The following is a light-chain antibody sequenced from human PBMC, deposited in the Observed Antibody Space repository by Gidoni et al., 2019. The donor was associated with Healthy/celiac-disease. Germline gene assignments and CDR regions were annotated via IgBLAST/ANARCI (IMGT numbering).Light chain of an antibody. CDR2: ENN. Sequence: SCSGSRSNIGNNYVSWYQQLPGTAPKLLIYENNKRPSGIPDRFSGSKSGTSATLGITGLQTGDEADYYCGTWDSSLSAWVFGGGTKLTVL. CDR1: RSNIGNNY. CDR3: GTWDSSLSAWV. V-gene: IGLV1-51*02. J-gene: IGLJ3*02.